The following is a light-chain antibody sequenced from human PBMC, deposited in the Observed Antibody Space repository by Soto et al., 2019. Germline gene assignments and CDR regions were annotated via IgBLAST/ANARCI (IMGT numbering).Light chain of an antibody. V-gene: IGLV2-14*01. Sequence: QSALTQPASVSGSPRQSITISCTGTSGDIGGYNYVSWYQQYSGKAPKLIIFEVTNRPSGVSDRFSGSKSGDTASLTISGLQAEDEADYYCSSYTTSSTLYVFGPGTKVTVL. CDR1: SGDIGGYNY. CDR2: EVT. J-gene: IGLJ1*01. CDR3: SSYTTSSTLYV.